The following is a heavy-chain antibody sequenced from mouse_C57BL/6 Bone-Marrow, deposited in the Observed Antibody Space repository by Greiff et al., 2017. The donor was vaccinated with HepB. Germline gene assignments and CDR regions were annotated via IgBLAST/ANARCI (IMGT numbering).Heavy chain of an antibody. CDR2: IDPENGDT. V-gene: IGHV14-4*01. CDR3: TTPGDGHWYFDV. CDR1: GFNIKDDY. D-gene: IGHD2-3*01. J-gene: IGHJ1*03. Sequence: EVQLQQSGAELVRPGASVKLSCTASGFNIKDDYMHWVKQRPEQGLEWIGWIDPENGDTEYASKFQGKATITADTSSSTAYLQLSSLTSEDTAVYYCTTPGDGHWYFDVWGTGTTVTVSS.